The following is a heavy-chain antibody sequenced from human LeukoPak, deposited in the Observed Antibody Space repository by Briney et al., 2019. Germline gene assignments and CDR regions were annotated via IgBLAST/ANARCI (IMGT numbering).Heavy chain of an antibody. D-gene: IGHD3-22*01. CDR1: GYTLTELP. V-gene: IGHV1-24*01. CDR3: AAASSFYYDSSGYLY. J-gene: IGHJ4*02. Sequence: GASVKVSCKVSGYTLTELPMHWVRQAPGKGLEWMGGFDPEDGETIYAQKFQGRVTMTEDTSTDTAYMELSSLRSEDTAVYYCAAASSFYYDSSGYLYWGQGTLVTVSS. CDR2: FDPEDGET.